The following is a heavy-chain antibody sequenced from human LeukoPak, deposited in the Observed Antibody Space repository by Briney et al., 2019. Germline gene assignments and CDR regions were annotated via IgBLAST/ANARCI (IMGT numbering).Heavy chain of an antibody. CDR3: ARGYCSGGSCYWDAFDI. CDR2: IYYSGST. D-gene: IGHD2-15*01. V-gene: IGHV4-30-4*01. Sequence: SETLSLTCTVSGGSISSGDYYWSWIRQPPGKGLEWIGYIYYSGSTYYNPSLKSRVTISVDTSKNQFSLKLSSVTAADTAVYYCARGYCSGGSCYWDAFDIWGQGTMVTVPS. J-gene: IGHJ3*02. CDR1: GGSISSGDYY.